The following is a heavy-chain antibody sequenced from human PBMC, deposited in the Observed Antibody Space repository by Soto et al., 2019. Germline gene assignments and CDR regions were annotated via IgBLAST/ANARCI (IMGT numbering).Heavy chain of an antibody. CDR3: ARDHPGEYVLRYFEEGWYFDL. J-gene: IGHJ2*01. V-gene: IGHV1-69*04. D-gene: IGHD3-9*01. CDR2: IIPILGIA. CDR1: GGTFSSYT. Sequence: GASVKVSCTASGGTFSSYTISWVRQAPGQGLEWMGRIIPILGIANYAQKFQGRVTITADKSTSTAYMELSSLRSEDTAVYYCARDHPGEYVLRYFEEGWYFDLWGRGTLVTSPQ.